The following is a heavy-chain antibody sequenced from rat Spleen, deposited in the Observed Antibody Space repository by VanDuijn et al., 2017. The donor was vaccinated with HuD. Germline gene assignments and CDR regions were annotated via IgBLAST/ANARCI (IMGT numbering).Heavy chain of an antibody. CDR3: TRHDYSGVITNWFAY. V-gene: IGHV5-25*01. CDR1: GFTFSDHY. J-gene: IGHJ3*01. CDR2: IPNAGGSP. D-gene: IGHD4-3*01. Sequence: EVQLVESGGGLVQPGRSLKLSCAASGFTFSDHYMAWVRQAPAKGLEWVTSIPNAGGSPYYRDSVKGRFTISSDNAKTTLYLRMGSLRSEDTATYFCTRHDYSGVITNWFAYWGQGTLVTVSS.